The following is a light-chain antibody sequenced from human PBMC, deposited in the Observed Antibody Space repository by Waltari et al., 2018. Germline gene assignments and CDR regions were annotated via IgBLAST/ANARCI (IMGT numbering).Light chain of an antibody. Sequence: QSALTQAASVSGSPGQSITISCPGSSSDVGGYNYVSWYQQHPGKAPKLIIYDVSNRPAGVSHLFAGSKSGNTASLTISGLQAEDEADYYCSSYISSSTLELFGGGTSLTVL. V-gene: IGLV2-14*03. CDR1: SSDVGGYNY. J-gene: IGLJ2*01. CDR2: DVS. CDR3: SSYISSSTLEL.